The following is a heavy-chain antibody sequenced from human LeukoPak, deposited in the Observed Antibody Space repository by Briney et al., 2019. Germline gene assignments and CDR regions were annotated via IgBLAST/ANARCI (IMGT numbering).Heavy chain of an antibody. CDR3: ARPRLTRLRFLEWPIDC. CDR2: ISYDGSNK. J-gene: IGHJ4*02. Sequence: GRSLRLSCAASGFTFSSYAMHWVRQAPGKGLEWVAVISYDGSNKYYADSVKGRFTISRDNSKNTLYLQMNSLRAEDTAVYYCARPRLTRLRFLEWPIDCWGQGTLVTVSS. CDR1: GFTFSSYA. V-gene: IGHV3-30-3*01. D-gene: IGHD3-3*01.